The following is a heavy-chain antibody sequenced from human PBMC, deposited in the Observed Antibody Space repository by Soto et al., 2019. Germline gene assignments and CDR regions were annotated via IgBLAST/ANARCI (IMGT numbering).Heavy chain of an antibody. D-gene: IGHD2-2*01. V-gene: IGHV1-69*01. CDR2: IIPISGTA. Sequence: QVQLVQSGAEVTKPGSSVKVSCKASGGTLSSYAISWVRQAPGQGLEWMGGIIPISGTANYAQKFQGRVTITADESTSTAYMELSSLRSEDTAVYYCARSQGSSTSLEIYYYYYYGMDVWGQGTTVTVSS. J-gene: IGHJ6*02. CDR3: ARSQGSSTSLEIYYYYYYGMDV. CDR1: GGTLSSYA.